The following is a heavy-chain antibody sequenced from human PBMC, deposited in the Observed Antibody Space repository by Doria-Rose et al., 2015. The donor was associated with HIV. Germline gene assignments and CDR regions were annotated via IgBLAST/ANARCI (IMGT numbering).Heavy chain of an antibody. CDR3: ARIKSSRWYHKYYFDF. V-gene: IGHV2-26*01. J-gene: IGHJ4*02. D-gene: IGHD6-13*01. CDR2: IFSDDER. Sequence: SGPVLGEPTETLTLTCTVSGVSLSSPGMGVSWIRQPPGKALEWLANIFSDDERSYKASLKSRLTISRGTSKSQVVPTMTDMDPVDTATYYCARIKSSRWYHKYYFDFWGQGTLVIVSA. CDR1: GVSLSSPGMG.